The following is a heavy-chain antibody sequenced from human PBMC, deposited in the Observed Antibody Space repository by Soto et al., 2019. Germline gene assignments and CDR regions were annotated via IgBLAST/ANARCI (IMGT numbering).Heavy chain of an antibody. CDR1: GYASTGYY. J-gene: IGHJ4*02. CDR2: INPNSGDT. V-gene: IGHV1-2*02. CDR3: ATRYSYVHF. D-gene: IGHD5-18*01. Sequence: ASVKVSCKSSGYASTGYYIHWVRQAPGQGLEWMGWINPNSGDTNYAQKFQGRVTMTRDTSFSTAYMELSSLRSDDTAVYYCATRYSYVHFWGQGTLVTVSS.